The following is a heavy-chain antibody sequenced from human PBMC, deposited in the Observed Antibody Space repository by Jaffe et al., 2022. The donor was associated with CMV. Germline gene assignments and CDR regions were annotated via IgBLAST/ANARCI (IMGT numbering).Heavy chain of an antibody. CDR2: LYKSGTP. CDR3: ARLGLGWVDP. Sequence: QLQLHESGPGLVKPSETLSLTCTVSGGTLNNYYWIWIRQPSGRQPEWIGRLYKSGTPNYKPTINYNPTFKDRVTISVDAPKNQFSLKMTSVTAADTAVYYCARLGLGWVDPWGQGTLVSVS. D-gene: IGHD7-27*01. CDR1: GGTLNNYY. V-gene: IGHV4-4*07. J-gene: IGHJ5*01.